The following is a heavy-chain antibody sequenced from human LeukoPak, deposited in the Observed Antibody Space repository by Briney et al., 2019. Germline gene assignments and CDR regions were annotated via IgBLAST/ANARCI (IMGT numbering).Heavy chain of an antibody. CDR1: GYTFTDYY. CDR3: ASGFMGYDRSGYYDDAFDI. D-gene: IGHD3-22*01. CDR2: INPNSGGT. Sequence: GASVKVSCKASGYTFTDYYMHWVRQAPGQGLEWMGRINPNSGGTNYAQKFQGRVAMTRDTSISTAYMELSRLRSDDTAVYYCASGFMGYDRSGYYDDAFDIWGQGTMVTVSS. J-gene: IGHJ3*02. V-gene: IGHV1-2*06.